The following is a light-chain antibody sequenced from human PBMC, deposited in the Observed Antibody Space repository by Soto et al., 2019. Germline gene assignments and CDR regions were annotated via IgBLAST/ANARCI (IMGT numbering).Light chain of an antibody. Sequence: QSVLTQPASVSGSPGQSITISCTGTSSDVGGYNYVSWYQQHPGKAPKLIIYEVTNRPSGVSNRFSGSKSGNTASLTISGLQAEDEADYYCGSYTSRFTYVFGTGTKVTVL. CDR1: SSDVGGYNY. V-gene: IGLV2-14*01. CDR3: GSYTSRFTYV. J-gene: IGLJ1*01. CDR2: EVT.